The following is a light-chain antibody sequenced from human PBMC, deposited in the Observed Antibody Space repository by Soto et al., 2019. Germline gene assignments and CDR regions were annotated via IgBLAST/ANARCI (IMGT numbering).Light chain of an antibody. V-gene: IGKV3-20*01. CDR3: QQYGSSPTWT. CDR1: QSVSRSY. CDR2: GAS. J-gene: IGKJ1*01. Sequence: IVLTQSPGTLSLSPGERATLSCRVSQSVSRSYLAWYQHKPGQAPRLLIYGASTRATGIPDRFSGSGSGTDFTLTISRLEPEDSAVYYCQQYGSSPTWTFGQGTKVDIK.